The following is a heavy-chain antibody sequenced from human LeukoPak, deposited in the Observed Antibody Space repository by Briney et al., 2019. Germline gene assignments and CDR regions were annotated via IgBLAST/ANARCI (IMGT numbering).Heavy chain of an antibody. CDR1: SGSISTSNYY. CDR2: IFYSGST. V-gene: IGHV4-39*07. J-gene: IGHJ3*02. CDR3: AKSHGYGLIDI. D-gene: IGHD2/OR15-2a*01. Sequence: SETLSLTCTVSSGSISTSNYYWGWVRQPPGKALEWIGNIFYSGSTYYSPSLKSRVTISLDTSRNQFSLKLNSVTAADTAVYYSAKSHGYGLIDIWGQGTMVTVSS.